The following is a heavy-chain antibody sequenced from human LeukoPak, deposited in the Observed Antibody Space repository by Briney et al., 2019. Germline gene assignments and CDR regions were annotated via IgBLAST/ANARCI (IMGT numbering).Heavy chain of an antibody. J-gene: IGHJ5*02. CDR1: GGSISSSSYY. D-gene: IGHD3-10*01. V-gene: IGHV4-39*01. CDR3: ARRPRGGWFDP. CDR2: IYYSGST. Sequence: SETLSLTCTVSGGSISSSSYYWGWIRQPPGKGLEWIGSIYYSGSTYYNPSLKSRVTISVDTSKNQFPLKLTSVTAADTAVYYCARRPRGGWFDPWGQGTLVTVSS.